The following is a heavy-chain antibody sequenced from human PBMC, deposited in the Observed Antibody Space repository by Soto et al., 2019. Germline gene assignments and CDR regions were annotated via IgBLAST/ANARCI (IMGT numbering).Heavy chain of an antibody. D-gene: IGHD3-22*01. Sequence: QVKLVQSGTEVKKPGASIKVSGKASGYSFATSGMTWVRQAPGQGLEWMGWISVYNGNTNYDQNLQDRVTVTTDTSTNTAYLEERKLRSDETGVYYFARAGQYYDASVYADWGQGTLVTVSS. J-gene: IGHJ4*02. CDR2: ISVYNGNT. V-gene: IGHV1-18*01. CDR1: GYSFATSG. CDR3: ARAGQYYDASVYAD.